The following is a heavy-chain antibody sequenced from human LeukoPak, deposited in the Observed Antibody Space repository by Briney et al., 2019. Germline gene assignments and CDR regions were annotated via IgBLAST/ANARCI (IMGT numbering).Heavy chain of an antibody. J-gene: IGHJ4*02. CDR3: ARDLDTAMVTPLGD. V-gene: IGHV1-18*01. D-gene: IGHD5-18*01. Sequence: GASVKVSCKASGYTFTSYDFTWVRQAPGQGLEWMGWISAYNGNTNYAQKLQGRVTMTTDTSTSTAYMELRSLRSDDTAVYYCARDLDTAMVTPLGDWGQGTLVTVSS. CDR2: ISAYNGNT. CDR1: GYTFTSYD.